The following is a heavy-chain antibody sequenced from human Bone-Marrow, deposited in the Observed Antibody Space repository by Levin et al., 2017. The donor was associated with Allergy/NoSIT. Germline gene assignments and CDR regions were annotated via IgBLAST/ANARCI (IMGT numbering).Heavy chain of an antibody. J-gene: IGHJ4*02. CDR1: GDSVSSSSSA. Sequence: SETLSLTCAITGDSVSSSSSAWNWIRQSPSRGLEWLGRTYYRSKWYNGYGVSVRSRITINPDTSKNQFSLQLNSVTPDDTAVYYCARNLHTGFDYWGQGTLVTVSS. CDR2: TYYRSKWYN. V-gene: IGHV6-1*01. CDR3: ARNLHTGFDY.